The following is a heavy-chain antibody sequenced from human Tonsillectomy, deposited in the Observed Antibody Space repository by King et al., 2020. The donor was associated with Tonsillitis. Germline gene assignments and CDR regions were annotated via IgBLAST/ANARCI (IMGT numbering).Heavy chain of an antibody. Sequence: VQLVESGGGLVKPGGSRRLSCAASGVTFSSYWMHGVRQAPGKGLVWVSRIKSDGSTTGYADSVKGRFTISSNNAKNTLYLQMNSLRAEDTAVYYGAREAGDGFDYWGQGTLVTVSS. D-gene: IGHD3-16*01. V-gene: IGHV3-74*01. J-gene: IGHJ4*02. CDR3: AREAGDGFDY. CDR1: GVTFSSYW. CDR2: IKSDGSTT.